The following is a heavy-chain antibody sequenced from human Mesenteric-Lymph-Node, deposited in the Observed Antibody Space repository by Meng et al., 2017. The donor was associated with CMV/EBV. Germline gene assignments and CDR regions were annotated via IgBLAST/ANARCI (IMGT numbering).Heavy chain of an antibody. CDR1: GGSTSRCSYY. D-gene: IGHD5-18*01. V-gene: IGHV4-39*01. Sequence: QLQLQESGPGLGKPSEALSHTCTDSGGSTSRCSYYWGWIRQPPGKGLEWIGYIYDSGSTYYYNPSLKTRVTISVDTSKNQFSLKLSSVTAADTAVYYCARHSALLVTNFDYWGQGTLVTVSS. CDR2: IYDSGSTY. CDR3: ARHSALLVTNFDY. J-gene: IGHJ4*02.